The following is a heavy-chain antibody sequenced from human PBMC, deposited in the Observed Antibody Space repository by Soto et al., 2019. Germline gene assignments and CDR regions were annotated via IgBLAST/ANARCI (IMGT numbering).Heavy chain of an antibody. Sequence: EVQLVESGGGLVQPGGSLRLSCAASGFTVSSNHMSWVRQAPGKGLEWVSVIYSGGSTYYADSVKGRFTISRDNSKNTLYLQMDSLRAEDTALYYCARSGPYGDYEYWGQGTLVPVSS. CDR1: GFTVSSNH. V-gene: IGHV3-66*01. D-gene: IGHD4-17*01. J-gene: IGHJ4*02. CDR3: ARSGPYGDYEY. CDR2: IYSGGST.